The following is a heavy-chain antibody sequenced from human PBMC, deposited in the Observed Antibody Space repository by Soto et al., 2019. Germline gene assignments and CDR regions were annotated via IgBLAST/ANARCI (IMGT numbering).Heavy chain of an antibody. J-gene: IGHJ6*04. CDR1: GFSFSDYD. Sequence: EVQLGESWGTLVQPGGSLRLSCAASGFSFSDYDMHWVRQATGKGLEWVSGIGIAGDIYYSGSVKGRFTISRENAKNSLYLQMNSQRAGDTAVYYCARDRHGMDVWGEGTTVTVSS. V-gene: IGHV3-13*01. CDR2: IGIAGDI. CDR3: ARDRHGMDV.